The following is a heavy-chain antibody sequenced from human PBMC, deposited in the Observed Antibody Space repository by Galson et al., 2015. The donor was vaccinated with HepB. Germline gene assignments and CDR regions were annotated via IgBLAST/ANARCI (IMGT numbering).Heavy chain of an antibody. CDR1: GFTFSSYA. Sequence: SLRLSCAASGFTFSSYAMSWVRQAPGKGLEWVSAISGSGGSTYYADSVKGRFTISRDNSKNTLYLQMNSLRAEDTAVYYCAKDLYCSGGSCYPGFRDYWGQGTLVTVSS. V-gene: IGHV3-23*01. CDR3: AKDLYCSGGSCYPGFRDY. CDR2: ISGSGGST. J-gene: IGHJ4*02. D-gene: IGHD2-15*01.